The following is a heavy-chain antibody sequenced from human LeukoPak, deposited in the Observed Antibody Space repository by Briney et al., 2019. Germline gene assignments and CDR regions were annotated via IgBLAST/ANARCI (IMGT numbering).Heavy chain of an antibody. CDR2: ISYDGSNK. V-gene: IGHV3-30*04. CDR3: ARGSTFSSPYYYYGMDV. CDR1: GFTFSSYA. Sequence: GGSLRLSCAASGFTFSSYAMHWVRQAPGKGLEGVGVISYDGSNKYYADSVKGRFTISRDNSKNTLYLQMNSLRAEDTAVYYCARGSTFSSPYYYYGMDVWGQGTTVTVSS. J-gene: IGHJ6*02. D-gene: IGHD2/OR15-2a*01.